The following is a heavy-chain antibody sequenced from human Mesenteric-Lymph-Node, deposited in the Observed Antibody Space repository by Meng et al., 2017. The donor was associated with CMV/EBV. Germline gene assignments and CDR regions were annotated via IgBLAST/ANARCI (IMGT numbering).Heavy chain of an antibody. Sequence: CYISSGGYYWSWIRQHPGKGLEWIGYIYYSGSTYYNPSLKSRVTISVDTSKNQFSLKLSSVTAADTAVYYCARANTDSSGYYYFDYWGQGTLVTVSS. CDR1: CYISSGGYY. D-gene: IGHD3-22*01. CDR2: IYYSGST. CDR3: ARANTDSSGYYYFDY. V-gene: IGHV4-31*02. J-gene: IGHJ4*02.